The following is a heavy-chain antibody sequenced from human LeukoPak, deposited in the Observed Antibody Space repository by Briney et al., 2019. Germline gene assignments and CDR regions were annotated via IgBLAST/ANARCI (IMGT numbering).Heavy chain of an antibody. Sequence: GGSLRLSCAASGFTFTAYWMTWVRQAPGKGLEWVANIKQDGSQKYYVDSVKGRFTISRDKAKNSLYLQRNSLKAEDTAVYYCARENWANDYWGQGTLVTVSS. CDR1: GFTFTAYW. V-gene: IGHV3-7*01. J-gene: IGHJ4*02. D-gene: IGHD7-27*01. CDR2: IKQDGSQK. CDR3: ARENWANDY.